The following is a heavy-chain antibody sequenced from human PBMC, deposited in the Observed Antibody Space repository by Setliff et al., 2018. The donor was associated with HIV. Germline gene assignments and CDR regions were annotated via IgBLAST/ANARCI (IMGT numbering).Heavy chain of an antibody. CDR3: ARELFGSGWYADS. V-gene: IGHV4-4*07. J-gene: IGHJ4*02. Sequence: SETLSLTCSVSGGSTSSDTWSWIRQPAGQGLEWIGRIYRSGSTNYNTPLESRVTMSVDTSKNQFSLKLSAVTAADTAVYYCARELFGSGWYADSWGQGTLVTVSS. D-gene: IGHD6-19*01. CDR2: IYRSGST. CDR1: GGSTSSDT.